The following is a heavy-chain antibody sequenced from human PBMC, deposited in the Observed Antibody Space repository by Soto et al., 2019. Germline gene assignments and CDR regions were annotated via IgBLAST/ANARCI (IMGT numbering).Heavy chain of an antibody. D-gene: IGHD3-3*01. CDR2: IVVGSGNT. CDR1: GFTFTSSA. CDR3: AAFDFRSGYPSPYFDY. J-gene: IGHJ4*02. V-gene: IGHV1-58*01. Sequence: GASVKVSCKASGFTFTSSAVQWVRQARGQRLEWIGWIVVGSGNTNYAQKFQERVTITRDMSTSTAYMELSSLRSEDTAVYYCAAFDFRSGYPSPYFDYWGQGTMVTVYS.